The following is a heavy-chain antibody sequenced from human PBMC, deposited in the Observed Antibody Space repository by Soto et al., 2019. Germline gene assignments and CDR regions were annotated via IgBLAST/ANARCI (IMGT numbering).Heavy chain of an antibody. J-gene: IGHJ6*02. CDR2: INAGNGNT. CDR3: ARAGGYSRTTPNPSAYDMDV. Sequence: ASVKVSCKASGYTFTSYAMHWVRQAPGQRLEWMGRINAGNGNTKYSQKFQGRVTITRDTSASTAYMELSSLRSEDTAVYYCARAGGYSRTTPNPSAYDMDVWGQGTTVTVSS. CDR1: GYTFTSYA. D-gene: IGHD6-13*01. V-gene: IGHV1-3*01.